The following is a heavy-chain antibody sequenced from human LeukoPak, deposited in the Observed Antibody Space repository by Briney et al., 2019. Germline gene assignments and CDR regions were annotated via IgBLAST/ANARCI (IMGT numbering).Heavy chain of an antibody. CDR1: GGTFISYA. V-gene: IGHV1-69*04. D-gene: IGHD2-15*01. J-gene: IGHJ4*02. Sequence: ASVKVSCKASGGTFISYAISWVRQAPGQGLEWMGRIIPILGIANYAQKFQGRVTITADKSTSTAYMELSSLRSEDTAVYYCARDGLYCSGGSCYSGWGQGTLVTVSS. CDR3: ARDGLYCSGGSCYSG. CDR2: IIPILGIA.